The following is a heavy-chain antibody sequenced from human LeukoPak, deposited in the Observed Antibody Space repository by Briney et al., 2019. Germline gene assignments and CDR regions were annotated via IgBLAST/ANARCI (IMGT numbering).Heavy chain of an antibody. D-gene: IGHD3-10*01. V-gene: IGHV4-59*01. CDR3: ARDSFGAGLLRPFDY. Sequence: SETLSLTCTVSGGSISGYYWTWIRQSPGKGLEWIGYVSSTGSTNYTPSLKSRVTISIDTSKSQFSLMLTSVTAADTAVYYCARDSFGAGLLRPFDYWGQGTLVTVSS. CDR2: VSSTGST. CDR1: GGSISGYY. J-gene: IGHJ4*02.